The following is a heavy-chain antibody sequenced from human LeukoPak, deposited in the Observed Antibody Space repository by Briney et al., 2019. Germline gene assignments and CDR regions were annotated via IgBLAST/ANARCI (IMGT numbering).Heavy chain of an antibody. CDR2: IHTGGTT. J-gene: IGHJ4*02. Sequence: GRSLRLSCAASGFSVSSNYVSWVRQAPGKGLEWVSVIHTGGTTHYAPSVMGRFTISRDDSQNTVHLHMSGLRDEDTALYYCAREGRFQSFDYWGQGTLVAVYS. CDR1: GFSVSSNY. CDR3: AREGRFQSFDY. D-gene: IGHD2-21*01. V-gene: IGHV3-53*01.